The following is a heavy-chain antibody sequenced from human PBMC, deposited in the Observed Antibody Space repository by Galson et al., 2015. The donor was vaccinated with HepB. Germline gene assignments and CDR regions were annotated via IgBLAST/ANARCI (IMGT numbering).Heavy chain of an antibody. J-gene: IGHJ4*02. CDR1: GGTFSSYT. D-gene: IGHD6-13*01. Sequence: SVKVSCKASGGTFSSYTISWVRQAPGQGLEWMGGIIPILGIANYAQKFQGRVTITADKSTSTAYMELSSLRSEDTAVYYCAREHPQAAAGRHSLELVLGYWGQGTLVTVSS. V-gene: IGHV1-69*10. CDR3: AREHPQAAAGRHSLELVLGY. CDR2: IIPILGIA.